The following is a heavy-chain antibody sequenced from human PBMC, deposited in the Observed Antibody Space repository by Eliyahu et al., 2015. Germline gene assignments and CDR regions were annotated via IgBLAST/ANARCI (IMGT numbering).Heavy chain of an antibody. CDR3: ARSTLESCVSGLCYVYFFDY. CDR1: GYTFTNYD. Sequence: QVQLVQSGAEVKXPGASVKVSCRTSGYTFTNYDINWVRQAPGQGLEWVGWXNPNRGNTASAQKFQGRITMTRDTSISTAFLELSSLKSEDTAVYYCARSTLESCVSGLCYVYFFDYWGQGTVVTVSS. CDR2: XNPNRGNT. D-gene: IGHD2-8*01. J-gene: IGHJ4*02. V-gene: IGHV1-8*01.